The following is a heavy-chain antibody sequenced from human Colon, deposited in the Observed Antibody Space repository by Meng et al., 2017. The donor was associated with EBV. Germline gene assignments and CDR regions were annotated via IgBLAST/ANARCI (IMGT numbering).Heavy chain of an antibody. D-gene: IGHD4-17*01. CDR2: IYSGGGT. V-gene: IGHV3-53*01. J-gene: IGHJ4*02. CDR1: GFTVSSNY. CDR3: ARYGDYAPKD. Sequence: GQVGGFGGGLIQPGGSLRLSCAASGFTVSSNYMTWVRQAPGKGLEWVSVIYSGGGTYLADSVKGRFTISRNNSKNTLYLQMNSLRAEDTAVYYCARYGDYAPKDWGQGTLVTVSS.